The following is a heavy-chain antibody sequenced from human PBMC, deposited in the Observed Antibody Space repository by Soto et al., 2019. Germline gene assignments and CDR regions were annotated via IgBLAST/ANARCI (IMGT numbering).Heavy chain of an antibody. D-gene: IGHD2-8*01. CDR1: GGSVNSDSYY. J-gene: IGHJ4*02. CDR2: ISYTGNT. V-gene: IGHV4-61*01. CDR3: ASLYCTRRSCYVNF. Sequence: PSETLSLTCSVSGGSVNSDSYYWSWIRQSPGKGLDYIGFISYTGNTNYNPSLKSRVTISVDTSKNQFSLRLNSVTAADTAVYFCASLYCTRRSCYVNFWGQGILVTVSS.